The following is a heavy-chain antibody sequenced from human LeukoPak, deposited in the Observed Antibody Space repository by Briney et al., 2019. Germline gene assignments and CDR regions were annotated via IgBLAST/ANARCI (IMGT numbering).Heavy chain of an antibody. J-gene: IGHJ4*02. CDR3: AKAPNYYDGSGYYEY. CDR2: ISWNSGSI. Sequence: PGGSLRLSCGASGFTFDDYAMHWVRQAPGKGLEWVSGISWNSGSIGYEDSVKGRFTISRDNAKNSLYLQMNSLRAEDTALYYCAKAPNYYDGSGYYEYRGQGTLVTVSS. CDR1: GFTFDDYA. D-gene: IGHD3-22*01. V-gene: IGHV3-9*01.